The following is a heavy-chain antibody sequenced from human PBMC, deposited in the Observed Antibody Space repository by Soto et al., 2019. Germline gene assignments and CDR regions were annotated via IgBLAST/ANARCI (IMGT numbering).Heavy chain of an antibody. CDR3: ARDLVLTSPVSSGLHYYYYGMDV. V-gene: IGHV4-30-4*01. CDR2: IYYSGST. Sequence: QVQLQESGPGLVKPSQTLSLTCTVSGGSISSGDYYWSWIRQPPGKGLEWIGYIYYSGSTYYNPSLKSRVTISVDTSKNQFSLKLSSVTAADTAVYYCARDLVLTSPVSSGLHYYYYGMDVWGQGTTVTVSS. CDR1: GGSISSGDYY. J-gene: IGHJ6*02. D-gene: IGHD3-3*02.